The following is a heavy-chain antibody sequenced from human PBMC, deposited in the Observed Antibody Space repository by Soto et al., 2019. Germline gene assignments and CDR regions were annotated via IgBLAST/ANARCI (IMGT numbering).Heavy chain of an antibody. Sequence: PGGSLRLSCAASVFTFDDYSMHWVRQAPGKGLECVSGISWNSGSIGYADSVKGRFTISRDNAKNSLYLQMNSLRAGDTALYYCAKDRDYYDLGDAFDIRGQAKMVTVSS. V-gene: IGHV3-9*01. CDR3: AKDRDYYDLGDAFDI. CDR2: ISWNSGSI. J-gene: IGHJ3*02. CDR1: VFTFDDYS. D-gene: IGHD3-22*01.